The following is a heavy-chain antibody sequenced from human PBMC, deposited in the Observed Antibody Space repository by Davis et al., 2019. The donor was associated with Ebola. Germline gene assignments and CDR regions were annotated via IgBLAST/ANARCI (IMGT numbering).Heavy chain of an antibody. Sequence: PGGSLRLSCAASGFTFSSYAMSWVRQAPGKGLEWVSAISGSGGSTYYADSVKGRFTISRDNSKNTLYLQMNSLRAEDTAVYYCARDRVTMVRGVTLLMDVWGQGTTVT. V-gene: IGHV3-23*01. CDR1: GFTFSSYA. J-gene: IGHJ6*02. D-gene: IGHD3-10*01. CDR3: ARDRVTMVRGVTLLMDV. CDR2: ISGSGGST.